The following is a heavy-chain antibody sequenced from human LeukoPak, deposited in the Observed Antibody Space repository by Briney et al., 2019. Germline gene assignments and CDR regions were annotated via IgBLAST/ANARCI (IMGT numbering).Heavy chain of an antibody. CDR2: ISGSGGST. V-gene: IGHV3-23*01. CDR3: AKDGTPYCSGDCYLDH. CDR1: GFTFSSYA. Sequence: PGGSLRLSCAASGFTFSSYAMSWVRQAPGKGLEWVSAISGSGGSTYYADSVKGRFTISRDNSKNTLYLQMNSLRAEDTAVYYCAKDGTPYCSGDCYLDHWGQGTLVTVSS. D-gene: IGHD2-21*02. J-gene: IGHJ4*02.